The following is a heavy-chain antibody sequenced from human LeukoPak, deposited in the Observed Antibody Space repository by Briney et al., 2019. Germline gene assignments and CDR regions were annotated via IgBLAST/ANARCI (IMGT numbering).Heavy chain of an antibody. CDR3: ARDSPGPHYYYYMDV. CDR2: IYYSGST. J-gene: IGHJ6*03. V-gene: IGHV4-39*07. Sequence: PSETLSLTCTVSGGSISSSSYYWGWIRQPPGKGLEWIGSIYYSGSTYYNPSLKSRVTISVDTSKNQFSLKLSSVTAADTAVYYCARDSPGPHYYYYMDVWGKGTTVTVSS. CDR1: GGSISSSSYY.